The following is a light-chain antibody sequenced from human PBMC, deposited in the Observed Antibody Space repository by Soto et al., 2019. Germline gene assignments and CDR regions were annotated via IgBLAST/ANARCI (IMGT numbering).Light chain of an antibody. CDR3: CSYAGSSTVL. CDR2: EVS. V-gene: IGLV2-8*01. J-gene: IGLJ2*01. CDR1: SSDVGAYKY. Sequence: QSALTQPPSASGSPGQSVTISCTGTSSDVGAYKYVSWYQQYPGKAPKLMIYEVSKRPSGVPDRFSGSKSGNTASLTVSGLQAEDEADYYCCSYAGSSTVLFGGGTKLTVL.